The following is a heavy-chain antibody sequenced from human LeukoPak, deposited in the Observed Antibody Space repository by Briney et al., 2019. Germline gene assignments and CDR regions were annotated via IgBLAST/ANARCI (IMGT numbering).Heavy chain of an antibody. V-gene: IGHV4-31*03. J-gene: IGHJ3*02. Sequence: SQTLSLTCSVSGVSISDGRYYWTWIRQHPGKGLEWIGYKYYSGSANYNPSLKSRLTISVDTSKNQFSLQLSSVTAADTAMYYCATPYCSSISCLDVFNIWGQGTMVTVSS. D-gene: IGHD2-2*01. CDR2: KYYSGSA. CDR3: ATPYCSSISCLDVFNI. CDR1: GVSISDGRYY.